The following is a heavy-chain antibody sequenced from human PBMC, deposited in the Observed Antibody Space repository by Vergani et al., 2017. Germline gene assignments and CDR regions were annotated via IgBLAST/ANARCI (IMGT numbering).Heavy chain of an antibody. V-gene: IGHV7-4-1*02. CDR2: INTNSGNP. Sequence: QVQLLQSGSELKKPGASVRISCEASGYTFTNYPLIWVRQAPGQGLEFMVWINTNSGNPPYAPGFTGRFVFSLDTSVSTAYLQISGLKAEDSAVYYCARGRQWRLTGYLYVMDVWGQGTTVTVSS. J-gene: IGHJ6*02. CDR3: ARGRQWRLTGYLYVMDV. CDR1: GYTFTNYP. D-gene: IGHD6-19*01.